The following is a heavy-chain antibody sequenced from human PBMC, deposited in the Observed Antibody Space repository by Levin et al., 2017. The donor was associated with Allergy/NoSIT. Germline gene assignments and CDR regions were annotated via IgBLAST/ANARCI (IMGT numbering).Heavy chain of an antibody. Sequence: PGGSLRLSCAASGFTFSSYSMNWVRQAPGKGLEWVSSINTISNYIYYADSVKGRFTISRDNARNSVYLQMNSLRAEDTAVYYCARAEEGIYWYFDLWGRGTLVTVSS. CDR1: GFTFSSYS. D-gene: IGHD6-19*01. CDR2: INTISNYI. CDR3: ARAEEGIYWYFDL. V-gene: IGHV3-21*01. J-gene: IGHJ2*01.